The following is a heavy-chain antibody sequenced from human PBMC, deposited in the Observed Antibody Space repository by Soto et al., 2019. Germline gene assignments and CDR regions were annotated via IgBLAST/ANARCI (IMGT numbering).Heavy chain of an antibody. J-gene: IGHJ5*02. CDR1: GGSISSSSYY. V-gene: IGHV4-39*01. CDR2: IYYSGST. Sequence: SETLSLTCTVSGGSISSSSYYWGWIRQPPGKGLEWIGSIYYSGSTYYNPSLKSRVTISVDTSKDQFSLKLSSVTAADTAVYYCARHGRDYYDSSGYYGRCFDPWGQGTLVTVSS. CDR3: ARHGRDYYDSSGYYGRCFDP. D-gene: IGHD3-22*01.